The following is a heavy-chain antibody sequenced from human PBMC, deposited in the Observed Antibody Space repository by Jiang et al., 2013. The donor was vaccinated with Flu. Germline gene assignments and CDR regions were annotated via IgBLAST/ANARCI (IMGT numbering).Heavy chain of an antibody. CDR2: IRSQANNYET. Sequence: VESGGGVVQPGGSLTLSCAASGFNFRGSAMHWVRQASGRGLEWVGRIRSQANNYETAYGASVRGRFTISRDDSKNTAFLEMNSLKTEDTAMYYCTRLSGTDAQNAFDIWGQGTVVTVSS. CDR1: GFNFRGSA. D-gene: IGHD6-25*01. V-gene: IGHV3-73*01. J-gene: IGHJ3*02. CDR3: TRLSGTDAQNAFDI.